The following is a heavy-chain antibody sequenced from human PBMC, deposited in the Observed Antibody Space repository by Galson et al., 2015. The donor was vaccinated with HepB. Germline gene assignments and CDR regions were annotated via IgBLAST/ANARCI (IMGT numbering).Heavy chain of an antibody. CDR2: VDPSNSYT. Sequence: QSGAEVKKPGESLTISCKGSGSSFTSYWINWVRQMPGKGLEWVARVDPSNSYTNYSPSFQGHVTISADKSFKTAYLRWSSLRASDTAIYYCARQDHLVGASFDAFDLWGQGTLVIVSS. J-gene: IGHJ3*01. CDR3: ARQDHLVGASFDAFDL. V-gene: IGHV5-10-1*01. D-gene: IGHD1-26*01. CDR1: GSSFTSYW.